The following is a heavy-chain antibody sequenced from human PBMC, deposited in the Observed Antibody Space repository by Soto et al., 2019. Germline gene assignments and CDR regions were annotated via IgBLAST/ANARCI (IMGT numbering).Heavy chain of an antibody. CDR1: GYTFTSYA. J-gene: IGHJ4*02. V-gene: IGHV1-3*01. Sequence: ASVKVSCKASGYTFTSYAMHWVRQAPGQRLEWMGWINAGNGNTKYSQKFQGRVTITRDTSASTAYMELSSLRSEDTAVYYCARAPSVGATERRFFDYWGQGTLVTVSS. CDR2: INAGNGNT. D-gene: IGHD1-26*01. CDR3: ARAPSVGATERRFFDY.